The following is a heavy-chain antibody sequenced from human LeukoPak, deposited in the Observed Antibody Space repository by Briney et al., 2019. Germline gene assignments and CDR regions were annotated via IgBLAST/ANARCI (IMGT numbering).Heavy chain of an antibody. CDR1: GSTFSSYA. J-gene: IGHJ4*02. CDR2: ISYDGSNK. D-gene: IGHD3-22*01. CDR3: ARASGFSYYFDY. Sequence: GRSLRLSCAASGSTFSSYAMHWVRQAPGKGLEWVAVISYDGSNKYYADSVKGRFTISRDNSKNTLYLQMNSLRAEDTAVYYCARASGFSYYFDYWGQGTLVTVSS. V-gene: IGHV3-30-3*01.